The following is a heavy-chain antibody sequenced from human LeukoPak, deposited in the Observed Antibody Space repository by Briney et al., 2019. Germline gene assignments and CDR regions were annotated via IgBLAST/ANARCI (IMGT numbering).Heavy chain of an antibody. J-gene: IGHJ4*02. CDR3: AKGRPYSSSGYFDY. V-gene: IGHV3-23*01. CDR1: GFTFSSYW. D-gene: IGHD6-6*01. Sequence: GGSLRLSCAASGFTFSSYWMSWVRQAPGKGLEWVSGISGGSGSTYYADSVKGRFAISRDNSKNTLYLQMNSLRAEDTAVYYCAKGRPYSSSGYFDYWGQGTLVTVSS. CDR2: ISGGSGST.